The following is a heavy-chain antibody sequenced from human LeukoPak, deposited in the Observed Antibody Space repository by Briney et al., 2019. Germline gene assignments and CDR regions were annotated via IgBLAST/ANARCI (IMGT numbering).Heavy chain of an antibody. V-gene: IGHV3-21*01. J-gene: IGHJ4*02. CDR3: ARASAGTLDLSDY. CDR1: GFTFSSYR. CDR2: ITSSSSYI. D-gene: IGHD6-13*01. Sequence: PGGSLRLSCAASGFTFSSYRMNWVRQAPGKGLEWVSSITSSSSYIYYADSLKGRFIISRDNAKNSLYLQMNSLRVEDTAVYYCARASAGTLDLSDYWGQGTLVTVSS.